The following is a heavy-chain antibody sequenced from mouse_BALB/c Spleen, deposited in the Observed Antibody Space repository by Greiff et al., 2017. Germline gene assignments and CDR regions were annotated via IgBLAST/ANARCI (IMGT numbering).Heavy chain of an antibody. CDR2: IDPYYGGT. CDR1: GYSFTGYN. Sequence: EVQLQESGPELEKPGASVKISCRASGYSFTGYNMNWVKQSNGKSLEWIGNIDPYYGGTSYNQKFKGKATLTVDKSSSTAYMQLKSLTSEDSAVYYCAREKTYYGNSHYYAMDYWGQGTSVTVSS. V-gene: IGHV1-39*01. D-gene: IGHD2-10*01. J-gene: IGHJ4*01. CDR3: AREKTYYGNSHYYAMDY.